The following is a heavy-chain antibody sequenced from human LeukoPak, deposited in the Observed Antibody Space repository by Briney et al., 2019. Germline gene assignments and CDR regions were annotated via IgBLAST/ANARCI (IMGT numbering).Heavy chain of an antibody. CDR3: ARGPSGYHNT. Sequence: GGSLRLSCAASGFTFSIYEMNWVRQAPGKGLEWVSYISSSGSTIDYADSVRGRFTISRDNAKNSLYLQMNSLRAEDTAVYYCARGPSGYHNTGGQGTLVTVSS. CDR2: ISSSGSTI. J-gene: IGHJ4*02. CDR1: GFTFSIYE. D-gene: IGHD5-12*01. V-gene: IGHV3-48*03.